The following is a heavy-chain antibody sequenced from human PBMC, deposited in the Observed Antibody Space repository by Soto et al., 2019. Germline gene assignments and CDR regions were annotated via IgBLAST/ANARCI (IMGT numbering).Heavy chain of an antibody. Sequence: PGGSLRLSCAASGFTFSSYAMSWVRQAPGKGLEWVSAISGSGGSTYYADSVKGRFTISRDNSKNTLYLQMNSLRAEDTAVYYCAKDHQPVDTAMAIYYYGMDVWGQGPTVTVSS. CDR2: ISGSGGST. J-gene: IGHJ6*02. V-gene: IGHV3-23*01. CDR3: AKDHQPVDTAMAIYYYGMDV. CDR1: GFTFSSYA. D-gene: IGHD5-18*01.